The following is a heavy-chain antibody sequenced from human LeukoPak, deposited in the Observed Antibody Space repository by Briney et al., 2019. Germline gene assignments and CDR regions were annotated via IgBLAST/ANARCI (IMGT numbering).Heavy chain of an antibody. J-gene: IGHJ5*02. Sequence: SETLSLTCTVSGGSISGYYWSWLRQPAGKGLEWIGRIYTSGSTNYNPSLKSRVTMSVDTSRNQFSLKLSSVTTADTAVYYCARATSWYVSCFDPLGQGTLVTVSS. CDR3: ARATSWYVSCFDP. CDR2: IYTSGST. D-gene: IGHD2-2*01. V-gene: IGHV4-4*07. CDR1: GGSISGYY.